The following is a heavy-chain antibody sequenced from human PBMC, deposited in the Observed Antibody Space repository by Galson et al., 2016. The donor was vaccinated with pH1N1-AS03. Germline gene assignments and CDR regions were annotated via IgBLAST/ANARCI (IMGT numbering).Heavy chain of an antibody. Sequence: SETLSLTCTVSGGSVSTDPYYWSWIRQPPRRGLEWIGYITYSGIAYYNPSLKSRVTISEDSSKNQFYLKMNSVAAADTAVYYCARAAPPRDFQTAVKDFYNMDVWGQGTTVTVS. CDR1: GGSVSTDPYY. CDR2: ITYSGIA. CDR3: ARAAPPRDFQTAVKDFYNMDV. J-gene: IGHJ6*02. V-gene: IGHV4-61*01. D-gene: IGHD4-11*01.